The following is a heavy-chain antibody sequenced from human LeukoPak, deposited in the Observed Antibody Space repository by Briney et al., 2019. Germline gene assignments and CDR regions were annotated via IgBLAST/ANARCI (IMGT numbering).Heavy chain of an antibody. CDR1: GFTFSAYW. V-gene: IGHV3-74*01. D-gene: IGHD3-10*01. Sequence: GGSLRPSCAASGFTFSAYWMHWVRQVPGKGLVWVSHISSDGSTTTYAGSVKGRFTISRDNARNTLFLQMKSLRDEDTAVYYCVRDRGGLPVVYWGQGSLVTVSS. CDR3: VRDRGGLPVVY. J-gene: IGHJ4*02. CDR2: ISSDGSTT.